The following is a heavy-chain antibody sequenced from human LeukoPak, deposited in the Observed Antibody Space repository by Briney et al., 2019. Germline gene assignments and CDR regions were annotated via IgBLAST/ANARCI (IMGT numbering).Heavy chain of an antibody. V-gene: IGHV3-33*01. CDR3: AIDAQRGFDYSNSLEH. J-gene: IGHJ5*02. CDR2: IWSDATNQ. CDR1: GFTFSHFG. Sequence: GTSLRLSCEASGFTFSHFGMHWVRQAPGKGLGWVAVIWSDATNQYYADSVKGRFTISRDNFKRTVSLEMNSLRAEDTAVYYCAIDAQRGFDYSNSLEHWGQGSLVIVSS. D-gene: IGHD4-11*01.